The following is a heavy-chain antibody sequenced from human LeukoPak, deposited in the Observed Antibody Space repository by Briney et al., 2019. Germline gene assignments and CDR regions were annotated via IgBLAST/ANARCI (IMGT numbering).Heavy chain of an antibody. J-gene: IGHJ4*02. V-gene: IGHV1-69*05. D-gene: IGHD3-22*01. CDR1: GGTFSSYA. CDR3: ARERADYYDSSGYYDY. CDR2: IIPISGTA. Sequence: GASVKVSCKASGGTFSSYAISWVRQAPGQGLEWMGRIIPISGTANYAQKFQGRVTITTDESTSTAYMELSSLRSEDTAVYYCARERADYYDSSGYYDYWGQGTLVTVSS.